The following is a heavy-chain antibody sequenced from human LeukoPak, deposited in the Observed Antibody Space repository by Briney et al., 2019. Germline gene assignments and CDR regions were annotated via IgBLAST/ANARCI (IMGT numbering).Heavy chain of an antibody. Sequence: GGSLRLSCAASGFTFSSYAMSWVRRAPGKGLEWVSSISGSSSYIYYADSVKGRFTISRDNAKNPLYLQMNSLRAEDTAVYYCARDSYGSGSPPQIWGQGTTVTVSS. D-gene: IGHD3-10*01. V-gene: IGHV3-21*01. CDR1: GFTFSSYA. CDR3: ARDSYGSGSPPQI. J-gene: IGHJ6*02. CDR2: ISGSSSYI.